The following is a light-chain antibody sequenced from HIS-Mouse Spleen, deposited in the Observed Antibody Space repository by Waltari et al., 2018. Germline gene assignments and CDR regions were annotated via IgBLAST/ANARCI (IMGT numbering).Light chain of an antibody. CDR3: QQSYSTPPYT. J-gene: IGKJ2*01. CDR2: AAS. CDR1: QRISSY. Sequence: DIQMTQSPSSLSASVGDRVTITCRASQRISSYLNWYQQKPGKAPKLRIYAASSVQSGVPSRFSGSGSGTDFTLTISSLQPEDFATYYCQQSYSTPPYTFGQGTKLEIK. V-gene: IGKV1-39*01.